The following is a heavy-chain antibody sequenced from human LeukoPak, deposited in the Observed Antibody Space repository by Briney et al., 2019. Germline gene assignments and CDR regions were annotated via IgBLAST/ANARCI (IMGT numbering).Heavy chain of an antibody. J-gene: IGHJ5*02. Sequence: GGSLRLSCAASGFTFSSYAMNWVRQAPGKGLEWVSVISVSGGTTYYADSVKGRFTISRDNSKNTLYLQMNSLRAEDTAVYYCARGITMIVVVPSWFDPWGQGTLVTVSS. CDR2: ISVSGGTT. D-gene: IGHD3-22*01. CDR3: ARGITMIVVVPSWFDP. CDR1: GFTFSSYA. V-gene: IGHV3-23*01.